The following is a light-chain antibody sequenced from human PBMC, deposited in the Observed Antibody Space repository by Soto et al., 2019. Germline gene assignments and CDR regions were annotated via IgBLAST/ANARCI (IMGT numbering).Light chain of an antibody. J-gene: IGLJ1*01. CDR3: SSYTRSSKV. CDR2: EVS. V-gene: IGLV2-14*01. CDR1: SSDVGGYNY. Sequence: QSVLTQPASVSGSPGQSITISCTGTSSDVGGYNYVSWYQQHPGKAPKLMIYEVSNRPSGVSNRFSGSKSGNTASLTISGLQAEDEADYYCSSYTRSSKVFGTGTKV.